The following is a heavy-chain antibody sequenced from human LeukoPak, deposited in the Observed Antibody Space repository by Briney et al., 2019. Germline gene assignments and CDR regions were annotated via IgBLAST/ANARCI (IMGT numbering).Heavy chain of an antibody. D-gene: IGHD5-12*01. CDR2: ISYDGSNK. V-gene: IGHV3-30-3*01. CDR1: GFTFSSYA. CDR3: ARPGVWLRFGPRYYFDY. J-gene: IGHJ4*02. Sequence: GGSLRLSCAASGFTFSSYAMHWVRQAPGKGLEWVAVISYDGSNKYYADSVKGRFTISRDNSKNKLYLQMNSLRAEDTAVYYCARPGVWLRFGPRYYFDYWGQGTLVTVSS.